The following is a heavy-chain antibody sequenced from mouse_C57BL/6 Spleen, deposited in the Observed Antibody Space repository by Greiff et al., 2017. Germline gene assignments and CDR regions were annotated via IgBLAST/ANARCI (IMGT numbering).Heavy chain of an antibody. CDR2: IYPNNGTT. J-gene: IGHJ1*03. CDR1: GYSFTDYN. D-gene: IGHD1-1*01. Sequence: LVESGPELVKPGASVKISCKASGYSFTDYNMNWVKQSHGKSLEWIGVIYPNNGTTSDNQKFKGKATLTVDQSSSTAYMQLNSLTSEDSAVYYSARCDGNSWYLDDWGKGTSVTVSS. V-gene: IGHV1-39*01. CDR3: ARCDGNSWYLDD.